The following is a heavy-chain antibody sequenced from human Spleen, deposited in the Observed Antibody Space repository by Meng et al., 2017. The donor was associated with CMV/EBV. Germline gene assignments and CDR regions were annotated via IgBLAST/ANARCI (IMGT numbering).Heavy chain of an antibody. D-gene: IGHD3-10*01. CDR2: LSASGGTA. J-gene: IGHJ4*02. CDR1: GFSFSSYG. Sequence: AASGFSFSSYGMSWVRQAPGKGLEWVSVLSASGGTAHYSDSVKGRFTISRDNSKSTLYLQMNSLRAEDSAVYYCAKEGRWFGEAYDYWGQGTLVTVSS. CDR3: AKEGRWFGEAYDY. V-gene: IGHV3-23*01.